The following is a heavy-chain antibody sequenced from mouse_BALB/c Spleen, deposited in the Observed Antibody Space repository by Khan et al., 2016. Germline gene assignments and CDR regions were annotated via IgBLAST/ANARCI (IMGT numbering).Heavy chain of an antibody. Sequence: EVELVESGGGLVKPGGSLKLSCAASGFTFSSYAMSWVRQTPEKRLEWVASISSGGSTYYPDSVKGRFTISRDNARNILYLHMSSLRSEDTAMYYCARGQLLRLRTYAMDYWGQGTSVTVSS. V-gene: IGHV5-6-5*01. J-gene: IGHJ4*01. CDR1: GFTFSSYA. CDR2: ISSGGST. D-gene: IGHD1-2*01. CDR3: ARGQLLRLRTYAMDY.